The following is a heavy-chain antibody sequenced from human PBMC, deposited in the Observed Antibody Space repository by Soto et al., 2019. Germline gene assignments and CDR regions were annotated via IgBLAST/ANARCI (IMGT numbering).Heavy chain of an antibody. V-gene: IGHV4-39*01. D-gene: IGHD6-13*01. CDR1: GGSISSGGYY. CDR2: VYYSGST. CDR3: ARRGSSSWHRN. J-gene: IGHJ4*02. Sequence: SETLSLTCTVSGGSISSGGYYWSWIRQHPGKGLEWIVSVYYSGSTYYNPSLTSRVTVSVDTSKNQFSLKLSSVTAADTAVYYCARRGSSSWHRNWGQGTLVTVSS.